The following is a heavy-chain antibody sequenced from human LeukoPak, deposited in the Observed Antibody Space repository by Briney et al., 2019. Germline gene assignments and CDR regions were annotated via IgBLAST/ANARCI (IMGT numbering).Heavy chain of an antibody. J-gene: IGHJ4*02. Sequence: GGSLTLSCAASGFAFDDYAMHWVRQAPRTGLVGVSLISGDSGSTYYADSVKGRFTIYRDNSKNSLSLQMNTLRTEDTALYYCAKDIRGDGYNSRFDYWGQGTLVTVSP. V-gene: IGHV3-43*02. CDR3: AKDIRGDGYNSRFDY. CDR2: ISGDSGST. D-gene: IGHD5-24*01. CDR1: GFAFDDYA.